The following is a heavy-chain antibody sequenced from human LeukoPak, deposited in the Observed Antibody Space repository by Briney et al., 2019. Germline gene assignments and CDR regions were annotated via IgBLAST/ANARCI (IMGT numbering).Heavy chain of an antibody. CDR1: GFTVSSNY. J-gene: IGHJ4*02. CDR2: IYSGGST. Sequence: GGSLRLSCAASGFTVSSNYMSWVRQAPGKGLEWVSVIYSGGSTCYADSVKGRFTISRDNSKNTLYLQMNSLRAEDTAVYDCAREADYGDYYFDYWGQGTLVTVSS. D-gene: IGHD4-17*01. CDR3: AREADYGDYYFDY. V-gene: IGHV3-53*01.